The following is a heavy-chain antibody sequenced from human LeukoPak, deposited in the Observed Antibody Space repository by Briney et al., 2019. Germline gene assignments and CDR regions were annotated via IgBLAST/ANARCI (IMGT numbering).Heavy chain of an antibody. Sequence: GGSLRLSCAASGFTFSSYGMHWVRQAPGKGLEWVAVISYDGSNKYYADSVKGRFTISRDNSKNTLYLQMNSLRAEDTAGYYCAKVDYHDYWGQGTLVTVSS. CDR1: GFTFSSYG. V-gene: IGHV3-30*18. CDR3: AKVDYHDY. J-gene: IGHJ4*02. CDR2: ISYDGSNK.